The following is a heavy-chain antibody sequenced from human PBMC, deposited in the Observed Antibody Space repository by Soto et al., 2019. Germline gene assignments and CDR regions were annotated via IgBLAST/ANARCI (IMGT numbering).Heavy chain of an antibody. CDR3: ASRILTGLDV. J-gene: IGHJ6*04. Sequence: SETLSLTCTVSGDSVTNSRYYWGWTRQSPGKGLEWIGTIHYAGSTSYNTSLKSRLTISVDTSKNQFSLKLSSVTAADTAVYYCASRILTGLDVWGKGTTVTVS. D-gene: IGHD3-9*01. CDR2: IHYAGST. V-gene: IGHV4-39*01. CDR1: GDSVTNSRYY.